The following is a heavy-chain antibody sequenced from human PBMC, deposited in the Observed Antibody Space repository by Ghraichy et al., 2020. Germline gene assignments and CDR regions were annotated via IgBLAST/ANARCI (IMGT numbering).Heavy chain of an antibody. D-gene: IGHD6-13*01. Sequence: GSLSLTCTVSGDSLSTFYWSWIRQPPGKGLEWIGYVYHSGTTSYNPSLKSRATMSVDTSKNQFSLRLRSVTAADTAVYYCARCSSWYYYFDLWGQGTPVTVSS. CDR2: VYHSGTT. CDR1: GDSLSTFY. V-gene: IGHV4-59*01. J-gene: IGHJ4*02. CDR3: ARCSSWYYYFDL.